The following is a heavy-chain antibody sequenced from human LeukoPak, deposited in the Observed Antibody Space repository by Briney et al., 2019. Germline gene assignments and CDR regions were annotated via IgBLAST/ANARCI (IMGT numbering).Heavy chain of an antibody. CDR3: AREMQLWLAFDY. D-gene: IGHD5-18*01. J-gene: IGHJ4*02. CDR1: GFTFSSYS. Sequence: PGGSLRLSCAASGFTFSSYSMNWVRQAPGKGLEWVSSISSSSSYIYYADSVKGRFTISRDNAKNSLYPQMNSLRAEDTAAYYCAREMQLWLAFDYWGQGTLVTVSS. CDR2: ISSSSSYI. V-gene: IGHV3-21*01.